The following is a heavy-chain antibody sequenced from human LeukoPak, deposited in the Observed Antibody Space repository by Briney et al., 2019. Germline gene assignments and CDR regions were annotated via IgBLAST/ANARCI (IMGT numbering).Heavy chain of an antibody. CDR2: INHSGST. Sequence: PSETLSLTCAVYGGSFSGYYWSWIRQPPGKGLEWIGEINHSGSTNYNPSLKSRVTISVDTSKNQFSLKLSSVTAADTAVYYCARLKRGSSTNFDYWGQGTLVTVSS. V-gene: IGHV4-34*01. CDR3: ARLKRGSSTNFDY. D-gene: IGHD2-2*01. J-gene: IGHJ4*02. CDR1: GGSFSGYY.